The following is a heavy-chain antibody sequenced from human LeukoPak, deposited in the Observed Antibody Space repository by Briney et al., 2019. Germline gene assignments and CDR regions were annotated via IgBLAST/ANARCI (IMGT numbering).Heavy chain of an antibody. Sequence: GGSLRLSCAASGFTFDDYGMSWVSQAPGKGLEWVSGINWNGGSTGYADFVKGRFTISRDNAKNSLYLQMNSLRAEDTALYYCARDFVGGKWFDYWGQGTLVTVSS. CDR2: INWNGGST. CDR1: GFTFDDYG. CDR3: ARDFVGGKWFDY. J-gene: IGHJ4*02. V-gene: IGHV3-20*04. D-gene: IGHD2-15*01.